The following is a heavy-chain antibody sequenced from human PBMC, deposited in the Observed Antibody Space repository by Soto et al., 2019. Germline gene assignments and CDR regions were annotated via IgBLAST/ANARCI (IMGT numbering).Heavy chain of an antibody. V-gene: IGHV3-48*02. CDR3: ARVQGGELPGGGPYYYYYGMDV. CDR1: GFTFSSYS. J-gene: IGHJ6*02. Sequence: GGSLRLSCAASGFTFSSYSMNWVRQAPGKGLEWVSYISSSSSTIYYADSVKGRFTISRDNAKNSLYLQMNSLRDEDTAVYYCARVQGGELPGGGPYYYYYGMDVWGQGTTVTVSS. D-gene: IGHD1-26*01. CDR2: ISSSSSTI.